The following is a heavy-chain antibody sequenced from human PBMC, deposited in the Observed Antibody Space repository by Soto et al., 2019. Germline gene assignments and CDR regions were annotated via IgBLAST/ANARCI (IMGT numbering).Heavy chain of an antibody. CDR3: ARVLWLKYYFDY. D-gene: IGHD5-12*01. V-gene: IGHV3-23*01. CDR2: ISGSGGST. Sequence: EVQLLESGGGLVQPGGSRRLSCAASGFTFSSYAMSWVRQAPGKGLEWVSAISGSGGSTYYADSVKGRFTISRDNSKNTLYLQMNSLRAEDTAVYYCARVLWLKYYFDYWGQGTLVTVSS. CDR1: GFTFSSYA. J-gene: IGHJ4*02.